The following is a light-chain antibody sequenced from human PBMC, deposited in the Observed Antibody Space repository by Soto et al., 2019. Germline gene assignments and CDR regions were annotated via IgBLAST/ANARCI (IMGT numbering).Light chain of an antibody. CDR2: AAS. V-gene: IGKV1-12*01. Sequence: IQMTQSPSSVSSSLGDRVTITCRARQGISSWLAWYQQKPGKAPKLLIYAASSLQRGVPSRFSGSVSGTDGTLTISSLQQEDGSTYYCQQSYSTTITFGQGTRLEIK. CDR1: QGISSW. J-gene: IGKJ5*01. CDR3: QQSYSTTIT.